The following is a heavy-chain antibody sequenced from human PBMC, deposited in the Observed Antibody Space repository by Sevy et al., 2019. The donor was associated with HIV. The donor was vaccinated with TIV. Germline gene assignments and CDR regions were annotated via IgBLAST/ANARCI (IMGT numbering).Heavy chain of an antibody. CDR1: GFTFISYV. CDR3: AKVRDIVVIPAPNFDY. D-gene: IGHD2-2*01. CDR2: ISGSGDRT. Sequence: GGSLRLSCAASGFTFISYVMSWVRQAPGKGLEWVSAISGSGDRTYYADSVKGRFTISRDNSKNTLSLQMNILRAEDTAVYYCAKVRDIVVIPAPNFDYWGQGTLVTVSS. V-gene: IGHV3-23*01. J-gene: IGHJ4*02.